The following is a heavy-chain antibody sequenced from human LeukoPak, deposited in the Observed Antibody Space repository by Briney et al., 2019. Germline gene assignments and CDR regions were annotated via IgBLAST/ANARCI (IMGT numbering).Heavy chain of an antibody. CDR3: ARGFRGGAHDY. J-gene: IGHJ4*02. Sequence: SHTLSLTCILSCYSISSGYYGGSILQPPGKGLEWIGMIHQRGSTHYNPSLNSRSPISGDTSKNQFSLKQISVTAAHTPVVRCARGFRGGAHDYSGERDLGTVSS. CDR1: CYSISSGYY. V-gene: IGHV4-38-2*02. D-gene: IGHD2-21*01. CDR2: IHQRGST.